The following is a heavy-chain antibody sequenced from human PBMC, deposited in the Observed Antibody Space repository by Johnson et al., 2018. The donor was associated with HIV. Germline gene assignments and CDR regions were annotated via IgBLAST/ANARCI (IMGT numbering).Heavy chain of an antibody. D-gene: IGHD2-15*01. CDR2: ISSDGSTI. V-gene: IGHV3-11*04. J-gene: IGHJ3*02. Sequence: MQLVESGGGLVKPGGSLRLSCAASGFSFGDYYMSWIRQAPGKGLEWISYISSDGSTIDYADSVKGRFTISRDNGNKSLYLQMNSLRAEDAAVYYCTGRDLLRAFDIWGQGTMVTVSS. CDR3: TGRDLLRAFDI. CDR1: GFSFGDYY.